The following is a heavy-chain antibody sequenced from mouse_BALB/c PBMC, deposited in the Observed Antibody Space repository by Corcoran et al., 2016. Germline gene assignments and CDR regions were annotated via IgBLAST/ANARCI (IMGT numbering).Heavy chain of an antibody. V-gene: IGHV3-6*02. J-gene: IGHJ3*01. CDR1: GYSITSGYY. CDR2: ISYDGSN. CDR3: ARAYGNYCFAY. D-gene: IGHD2-10*02. Sequence: DVQLQESGPGLVKPSQSLSLTCSVTGYSITSGYYWNWIRQFPGNKLEWMGYISYDGSNNYNPSLKNRISITRDTSKNQFFLKLNSVTTEDTATYYCARAYGNYCFAYWGQGTLVTVSA.